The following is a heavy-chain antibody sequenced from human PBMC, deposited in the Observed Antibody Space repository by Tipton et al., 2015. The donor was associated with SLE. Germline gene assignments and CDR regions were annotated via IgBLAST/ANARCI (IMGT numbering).Heavy chain of an antibody. V-gene: IGHV3-30*18. D-gene: IGHD1-26*01. J-gene: IGHJ2*01. CDR1: GFTFSSYG. CDR3: AKDASRRENWSFDL. CDR2: IWYDGSNK. Sequence: SLRLSCAASGFTFSSYGMHWVRQAPGKGLEWVAVIWYDGSNKYYADSVKGRFTISRDNSKNTLYLQMNSLRAEDTAVYYCAKDASRRENWSFDLWGRGTLVTVSS.